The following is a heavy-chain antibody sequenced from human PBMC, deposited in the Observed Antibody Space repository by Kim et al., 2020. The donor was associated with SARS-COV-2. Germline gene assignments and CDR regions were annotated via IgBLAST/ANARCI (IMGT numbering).Heavy chain of an antibody. D-gene: IGHD3-3*01. Sequence: LKSRVTISVDTSKNQFSLKLSSVTAADTAVYYCARRYVFWSGYYTGLFDIWGQGTMVTVSS. J-gene: IGHJ3*02. V-gene: IGHV4-34*01. CDR3: ARRYVFWSGYYTGLFDI.